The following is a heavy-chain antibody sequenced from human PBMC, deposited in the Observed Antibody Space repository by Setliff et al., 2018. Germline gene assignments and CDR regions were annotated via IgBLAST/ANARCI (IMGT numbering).Heavy chain of an antibody. V-gene: IGHV3-74*01. Sequence: GGSLRLSCAASGFTFSSYWMHWVRQAPGKGLVWVSRVNSDGSSTTYADSVKGRFTMSRDNANNALYLQMDSLTAEDTAVYYCAREMEAAGQRAFDIWGQGTMVTVSS. CDR2: VNSDGSST. D-gene: IGHD6-13*01. J-gene: IGHJ3*02. CDR3: AREMEAAGQRAFDI. CDR1: GFTFSSYW.